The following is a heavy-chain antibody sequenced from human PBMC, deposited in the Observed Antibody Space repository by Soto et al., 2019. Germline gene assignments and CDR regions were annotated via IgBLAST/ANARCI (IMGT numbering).Heavy chain of an antibody. V-gene: IGHV1-69*02. J-gene: IGHJ4*02. D-gene: IGHD3-22*01. CDR1: GGTFTTYT. CDR2: IIPILGVA. Sequence: QVQLVQSGAEVKKPGSSVKVSCKASGGTFTTYTISWVRQAPGQGLEWMGRIIPILGVANSAQKFQGRVTLTADKSTSTAYMELSSLRSEDTAVYYCASGFYYDSSGERVYFDYWGQGTLVTVSS. CDR3: ASGFYYDSSGERVYFDY.